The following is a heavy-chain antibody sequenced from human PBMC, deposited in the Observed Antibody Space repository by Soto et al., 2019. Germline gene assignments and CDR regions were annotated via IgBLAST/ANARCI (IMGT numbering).Heavy chain of an antibody. J-gene: IGHJ4*02. V-gene: IGHV3-33*01. Sequence: QVQLVESGGGVVQPGRSLRLSCAASGFTFSGYGMHWVRQAPGKGLEWVAAIWYDGSDKYHADSVKGRFTISRDNSKNTLYLQINSLRAEDTAVYYCAGGSSRYGSGLDYWGQGTLVTVSS. CDR3: AGGSSRYGSGLDY. D-gene: IGHD3-10*01. CDR2: IWYDGSDK. CDR1: GFTFSGYG.